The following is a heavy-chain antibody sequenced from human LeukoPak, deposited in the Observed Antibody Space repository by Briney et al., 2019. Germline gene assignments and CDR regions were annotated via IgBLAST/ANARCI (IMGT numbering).Heavy chain of an antibody. D-gene: IGHD2-2*01. V-gene: IGHV3-30*18. CDR3: AKVLFLGLGYCSSTSCLPGY. J-gene: IGHJ4*02. CDR2: ISYDGSNK. CDR1: GFTFSSYG. Sequence: PGGSLRLSCAASGFTFSSYGMHWVRQAPGKGLEWVAVISYDGSNKYYADSVKGRFTISRDNSKNTLYLQMNSLRAEDTAVYYCAKVLFLGLGYCSSTSCLPGYWGQGTLVTVSS.